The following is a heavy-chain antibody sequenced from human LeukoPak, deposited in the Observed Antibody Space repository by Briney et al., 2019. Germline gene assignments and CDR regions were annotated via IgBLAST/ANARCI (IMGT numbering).Heavy chain of an antibody. D-gene: IGHD6-13*01. CDR1: GFTFDDYA. J-gene: IGHJ1*01. V-gene: IGHV3-9*01. CDR3: ARDPGIAAAGTEH. Sequence: GGSLRLSCAASGFTFDDYAMHWVRQVPGRGLEWVAGVNWSGHSVGYADAVKGRFTISRDKAKTSLYLQMNSLRAEDTAVYYCARDPGIAAAGTEHWGQGTLVTVSS. CDR2: VNWSGHSV.